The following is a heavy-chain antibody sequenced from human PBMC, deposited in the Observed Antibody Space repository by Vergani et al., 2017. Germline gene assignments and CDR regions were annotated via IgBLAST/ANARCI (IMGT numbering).Heavy chain of an antibody. Sequence: QVQLQESGPGLVKPSQTLSLTCTVSGGSISSGSYYWSWIRQPAGKGLEWIGRIYTSGSTNYNPSLKSRVTISVDTSKNQFSLKLSSVTAADTAVYYCAGQWLEGWYFDLWGRGTVVTVSS. CDR1: GGSISSGSYY. CDR2: IYTSGST. V-gene: IGHV4-61*02. CDR3: AGQWLEGWYFDL. D-gene: IGHD6-19*01. J-gene: IGHJ2*01.